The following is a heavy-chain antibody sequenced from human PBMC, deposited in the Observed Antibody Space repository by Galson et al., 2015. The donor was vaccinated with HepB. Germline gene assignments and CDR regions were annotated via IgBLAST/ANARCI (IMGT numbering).Heavy chain of an antibody. J-gene: IGHJ4*02. CDR3: AKVRTAYRYGDCDY. D-gene: IGHD5-18*01. CDR1: GFTFSSYV. Sequence: SLRLSCAASGFTFSSYVMNWVRQAPGKGLEWVAVISSDGSNKYYADSVKGRFTISRDNSKNTVYMQMNSLRAEDTAVYYCAKVRTAYRYGDCDYWGQGTLVTVSS. V-gene: IGHV3-30*18. CDR2: ISSDGSNK.